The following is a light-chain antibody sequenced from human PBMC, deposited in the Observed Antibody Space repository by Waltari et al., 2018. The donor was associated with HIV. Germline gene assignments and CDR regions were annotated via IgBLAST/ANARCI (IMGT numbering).Light chain of an antibody. CDR2: KDS. Sequence: SYALTQPPSVSVSPGQTARTTCPGDALNKQYGYWYQQKPGQAPVLGIYKDSERPSGIPERLSGSSSGTTVTLTISGVQSEDEADYYCQSVDSSGTYVVFGGGTKLTVL. J-gene: IGLJ2*01. CDR3: QSVDSSGTYVV. V-gene: IGLV3-25*03. CDR1: ALNKQY.